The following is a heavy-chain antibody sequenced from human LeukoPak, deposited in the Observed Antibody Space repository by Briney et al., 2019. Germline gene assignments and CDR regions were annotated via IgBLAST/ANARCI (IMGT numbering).Heavy chain of an antibody. V-gene: IGHV3-21*04. Sequence: PGGSLRLSCAASGFTFSSYSMNWVRQAPGKGLEWVSSISSSSSYIYYADSVKGRFTISRDNSKNTLYLQMNSLRAEDTAVYYCAKQDYCSSTSCFYYYYYMDVWGKGTTVTVPS. CDR3: AKQDYCSSTSCFYYYYYMDV. CDR2: ISSSSSYI. CDR1: GFTFSSYS. D-gene: IGHD2-2*01. J-gene: IGHJ6*03.